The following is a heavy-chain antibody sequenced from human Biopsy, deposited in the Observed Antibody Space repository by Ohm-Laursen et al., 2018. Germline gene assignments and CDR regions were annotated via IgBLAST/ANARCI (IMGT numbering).Heavy chain of an antibody. J-gene: IGHJ2*01. CDR2: IYYSGTT. V-gene: IGHV4-31*01. CDR3: ARRPYGGTRYWYFDL. Sequence: SQTLSLTCTVSGGSVSSGGFYWSWIRQNPGKGLEWIGYIYYSGTTYYNPSLKSLVTISVDTSKNQFSLKLNSVTAADTAVYYCARRPYGGTRYWYFDLWGRGTLVTVSS. D-gene: IGHD4-23*01. CDR1: GGSVSSGGFY.